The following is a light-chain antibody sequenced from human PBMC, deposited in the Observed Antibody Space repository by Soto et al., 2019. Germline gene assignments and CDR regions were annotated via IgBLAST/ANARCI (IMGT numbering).Light chain of an antibody. CDR1: SSDVGGYNY. Sequence: QSALTQPPSASGSPGQSVTISCTGTSSDVGGYNYCSWYKQHPGKAPKLIISEVSKRPSGVPDRFSGSKSGNTASLTVSGLQAEDEADYYCSSFAGNNNLVFGGGTKLTVL. V-gene: IGLV2-8*01. CDR3: SSFAGNNNLV. J-gene: IGLJ2*01. CDR2: EVS.